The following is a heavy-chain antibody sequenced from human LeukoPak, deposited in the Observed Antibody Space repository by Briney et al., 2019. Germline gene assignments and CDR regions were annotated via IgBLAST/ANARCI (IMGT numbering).Heavy chain of an antibody. CDR2: ISAYNGNT. D-gene: IGHD3-22*01. CDR1: GYTFTSYG. V-gene: IGHV1-18*01. Sequence: ASVKVSCKASGYTFTSYGISWVRQAPGQGLEWMGWISAYNGNTNYAQKLQGRVTMTTDTSTSTAYMELRSLRSDDTAVYYCARAKGYYDSSGYYIDYFDCWGQGTLVTVSS. J-gene: IGHJ4*02. CDR3: ARAKGYYDSSGYYIDYFDC.